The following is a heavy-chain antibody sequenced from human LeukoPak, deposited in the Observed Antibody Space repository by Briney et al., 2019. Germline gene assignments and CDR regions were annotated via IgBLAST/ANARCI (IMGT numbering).Heavy chain of an antibody. CDR2: IYYSGST. D-gene: IGHD1-26*01. CDR3: ARDLEGGATNHY. J-gene: IGHJ4*02. CDR1: GGSISSSSYY. V-gene: IGHV4-39*07. Sequence: SETLSLTCTVSGGSISSSSYYWGWIRQPPGKGLEWIGSIYYSGSTYYNPSLKSRVTISVDTSKNQFSLKLSSVTAADTAVYYCARDLEGGATNHYWGQGTLVTVSS.